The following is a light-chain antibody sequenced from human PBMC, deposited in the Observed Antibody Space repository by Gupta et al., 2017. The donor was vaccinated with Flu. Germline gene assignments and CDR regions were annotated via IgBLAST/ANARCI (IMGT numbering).Light chain of an antibody. CDR1: QSVLYSSSNKNY. J-gene: IGKJ1*01. CDR3: QQNDSTSWT. CDR2: CAS. Sequence: DIVMTQSPDSLAVSLGERATINCKSSQSVLYSSSNKNYLAWYQQKPGQPPKLLIYCASTRESGVPDRFSGSGSGTDFTLTISSLQAEDVAVYYCQQNDSTSWTFGQGTKVEIK. V-gene: IGKV4-1*01.